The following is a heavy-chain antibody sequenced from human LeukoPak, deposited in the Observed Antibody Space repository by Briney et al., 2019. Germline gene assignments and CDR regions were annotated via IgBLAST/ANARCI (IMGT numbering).Heavy chain of an antibody. CDR1: GFYFSAYL. CDR3: ARDLKGFNL. J-gene: IGHJ5*02. Sequence: SGGSRRLSCVASGFYFSAYLMSWARQAPGKGLEWVANIKQDGSQEFYLDSVKGRFTISRDNGNNSLYLHMSRLRIEDTAVYYCARDLKGFNLWGQGTLVTVSS. V-gene: IGHV3-7*04. CDR2: IKQDGSQE.